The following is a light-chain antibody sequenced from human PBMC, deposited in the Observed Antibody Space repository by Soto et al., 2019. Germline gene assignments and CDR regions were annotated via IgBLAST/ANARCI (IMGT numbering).Light chain of an antibody. CDR3: QQYGSSPFT. Sequence: EIVFTQSPGTLSFSXXXXXXXXXXXSQSVSSSYLAWYQQKPGQAPRLLIYGASSRATGIPDRFSGSGSGTDFTLTISRLEPEDFAVYYCQQYGSSPFTFGQGTKVDIK. V-gene: IGKV3-20*01. CDR2: GAS. CDR1: QSVSSSY. J-gene: IGKJ1*01.